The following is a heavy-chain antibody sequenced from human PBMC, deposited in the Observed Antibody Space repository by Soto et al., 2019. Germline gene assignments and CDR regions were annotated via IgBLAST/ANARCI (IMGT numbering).Heavy chain of an antibody. J-gene: IGHJ4*02. CDR1: GGTFGSHG. CDR3: AREAMANFDY. V-gene: IGHV1-69*01. CDR2: LIDMLGTP. Sequence: HVHLVQSGAEVKKPGSSVKVSCNASGGTFGSHGIAWVRQAPGQGLERMGGLIDMLGTPPYAKKVQGRATITDGESLTTAYLDIRSIRSEDTDVSFCAREAMANFDYWGQGTVVPISS.